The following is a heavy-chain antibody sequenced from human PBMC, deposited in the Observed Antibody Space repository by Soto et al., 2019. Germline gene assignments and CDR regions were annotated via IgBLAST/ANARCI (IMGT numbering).Heavy chain of an antibody. J-gene: IGHJ3*02. V-gene: IGHV3-30*18. CDR2: ISYDGRNK. Sequence: QVQLVESGGGVVQPGRSLRLSCAASGFTFSSYGMHWVRQAPGKGLEWVALISYDGRNKYYADSVKGRFTISRDNSKNTRNLQMTGLRPEARAGYYVRKDRGKEGRGVFDIWGQGQWSPSLQ. CDR3: RKDRGKEGRGVFDI. D-gene: IGHD3-16*01. CDR1: GFTFSSYG.